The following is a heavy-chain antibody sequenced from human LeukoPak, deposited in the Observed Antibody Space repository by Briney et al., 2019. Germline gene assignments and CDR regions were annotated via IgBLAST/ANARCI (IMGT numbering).Heavy chain of an antibody. CDR3: AKWGDYDVLTGYYVSNY. V-gene: IGHV3-30-3*02. J-gene: IGHJ4*02. CDR2: ISYDGSNK. D-gene: IGHD3-9*01. CDR1: GFTFSSYA. Sequence: GRSLRLSCAASGFTFSSYAMHWDRQAPGKGLEWVAVISYDGSNKYYADSVKGRFTISRDNSKNTLYLQMNSLRAEDTAVYYCAKWGDYDVLTGYYVSNYWGQGTLVTVSS.